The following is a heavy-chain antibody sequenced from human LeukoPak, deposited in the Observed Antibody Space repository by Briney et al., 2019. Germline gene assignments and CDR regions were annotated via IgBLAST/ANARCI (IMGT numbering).Heavy chain of an antibody. CDR1: GYTLTELS. CDR2: FDPEDGVT. CDR3: ATPSSYGSAIDP. V-gene: IGHV1-24*01. Sequence: ASVKVSCKVSGYTLTELSMHWVRQAPGKGLEWMGGFDPEDGVTIYAQKFQGRVTMTEDTSTDTAYMELSSLRSEDTAVYYCATPSSYGSAIDPWGQGTLVTVSS. D-gene: IGHD3-10*01. J-gene: IGHJ5*02.